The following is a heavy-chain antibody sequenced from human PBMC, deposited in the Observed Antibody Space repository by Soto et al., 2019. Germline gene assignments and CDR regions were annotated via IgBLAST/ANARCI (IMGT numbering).Heavy chain of an antibody. CDR3: ASGADFIAVAGGDHDAFDI. CDR1: GYSFTSYW. CDR2: IYPGDSDT. D-gene: IGHD6-19*01. V-gene: IGHV5-51*01. J-gene: IGHJ3*02. Sequence: GESLKISCKGSGYSFTSYWIGWVRQMPGKGLEWMGIIYPGDSDTRYSPSFQGQVTISADKSISTAYLQWSSLKASDTAMYYCASGADFIAVAGGDHDAFDIWGQGTMVTVSS.